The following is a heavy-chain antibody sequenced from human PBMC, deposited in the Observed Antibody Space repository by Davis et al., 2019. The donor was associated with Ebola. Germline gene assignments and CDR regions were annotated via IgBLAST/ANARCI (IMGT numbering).Heavy chain of an antibody. CDR2: INAGNGNT. V-gene: IGHV1-3*01. CDR3: ARGGRGVLLDYYYGMDV. J-gene: IGHJ6*02. Sequence: ASVKVSCKASGYTFTSYAMHWVRQAPGQRLEWMGWINAGNGNTKYSQKFQGRVTITRDTSASTAYMELSSLRSEDTAVYYCARGGRGVLLDYYYGMDVWGQGTTVTVSS. D-gene: IGHD3-10*01. CDR1: GYTFTSYA.